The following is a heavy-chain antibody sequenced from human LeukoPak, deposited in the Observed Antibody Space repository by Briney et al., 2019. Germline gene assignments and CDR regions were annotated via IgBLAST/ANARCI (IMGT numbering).Heavy chain of an antibody. CDR2: IYHSGST. D-gene: IGHD3-22*01. V-gene: IGHV4-38-2*01. Sequence: SETLSLTCAVSGYSISSGYYWGWIRQPPGKGLEWIGSIYHSGSTYYNPSLKSRVTISVDTSKNQFSLKLSSVTAADTAVYYCARARPRGRDGYYYDSSDSYLDYWGQGTLVTVSS. J-gene: IGHJ4*02. CDR3: ARARPRGRDGYYYDSSDSYLDY. CDR1: GYSISSGYY.